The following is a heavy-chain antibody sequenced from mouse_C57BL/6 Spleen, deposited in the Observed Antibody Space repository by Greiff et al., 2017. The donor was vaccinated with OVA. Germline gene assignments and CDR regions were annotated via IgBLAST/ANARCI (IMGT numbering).Heavy chain of an antibody. Sequence: VQLQQSGAELVRPGTSVKVSCKASGYAFTNYLIEWVQQRPGQGLEWIGVINPGGGGTNYNEKFKGKATLTADKSSSTAYMQLSSLTSEDSAVYFCARGLTTVVAFDYWGQGTTLTVSS. D-gene: IGHD1-1*01. V-gene: IGHV1-54*01. CDR3: ARGLTTVVAFDY. CDR2: INPGGGGT. CDR1: GYAFTNYL. J-gene: IGHJ2*01.